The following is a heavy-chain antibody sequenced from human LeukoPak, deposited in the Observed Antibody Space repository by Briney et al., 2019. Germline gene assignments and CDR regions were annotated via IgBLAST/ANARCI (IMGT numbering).Heavy chain of an antibody. J-gene: IGHJ2*01. D-gene: IGHD6-25*01. CDR3: ARRQRTGILDL. V-gene: IGHV4-31*03. CDR2: IYYSGST. Sequence: PSETLSLTCTVSGGSISSGGYYWSWIRQHPGKGLEWIGYIYYSGSTYYNPSLKSRVTISVDTSKNQFSLKLSSVTAADTAVYYCARRQRTGILDLWGRGTLVTVSS. CDR1: GGSISSGGYY.